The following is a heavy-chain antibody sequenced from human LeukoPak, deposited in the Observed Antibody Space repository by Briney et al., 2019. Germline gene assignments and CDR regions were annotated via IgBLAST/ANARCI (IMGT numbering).Heavy chain of an antibody. CDR1: GYTFTSYD. D-gene: IGHD3-22*01. CDR3: ARDSASGYHYYYGMDV. V-gene: IGHV1-69*13. CDR2: IIPIFGTA. Sequence: SVKVSCKASGYTFTSYDINWVRQAPGQGLEWMGGIIPIFGTANYAQKFQGRVTITADESTSTAYMELSSLRSEDTAVYYCARDSASGYHYYYGMDVWGQGTTVTVSS. J-gene: IGHJ6*02.